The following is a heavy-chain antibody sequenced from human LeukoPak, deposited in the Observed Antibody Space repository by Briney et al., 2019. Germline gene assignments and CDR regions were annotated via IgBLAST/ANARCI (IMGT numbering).Heavy chain of an antibody. CDR1: GFTFSNYW. Sequence: GGSLRLSCAASGFTFSNYWMSWVRQAPGKGLEWVANIKQDGSETYYVDSVKGRFTISRDNAKNSLYLQMNSLRAEDTAVYYCARFSKDAAGNFDYWGQGTLVTVSS. J-gene: IGHJ4*02. D-gene: IGHD6-13*01. CDR2: IKQDGSET. V-gene: IGHV3-7*01. CDR3: ARFSKDAAGNFDY.